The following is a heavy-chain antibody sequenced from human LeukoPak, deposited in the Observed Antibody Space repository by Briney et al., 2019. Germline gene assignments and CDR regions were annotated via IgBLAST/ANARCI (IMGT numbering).Heavy chain of an antibody. CDR2: MNPNSGNT. D-gene: IGHD3-3*01. V-gene: IGHV1-8*03. CDR3: ARITYDFWSGYYMPDDP. J-gene: IGHJ5*02. Sequence: ASVKVSCKASGYTFTSYDINWVRQAPGQGLEWMGWMNPNSGNTGYAQKFQGRVTITRNTSISTAYMELSSLRSDDTAVYYCARITYDFWSGYYMPDDPWGQGTLVTVSS. CDR1: GYTFTSYD.